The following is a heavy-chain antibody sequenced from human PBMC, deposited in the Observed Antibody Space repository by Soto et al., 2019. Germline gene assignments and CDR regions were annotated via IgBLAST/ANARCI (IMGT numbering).Heavy chain of an antibody. D-gene: IGHD3-9*01. J-gene: IGHJ5*02. CDR1: GYTFTSYY. Sequence: QVQLVQSGAEVKKPGASVKVSCKASGYTFTSYYMHWVRQAPGQGLEWMGIINPSGGSTSYAQKFQGRGTMTRDTSTSTVYMELSSLRSEDTAVYYCARGGDYDILTGYRVATNWFDPWGQGTLVTVSS. CDR3: ARGGDYDILTGYRVATNWFDP. CDR2: INPSGGST. V-gene: IGHV1-46*03.